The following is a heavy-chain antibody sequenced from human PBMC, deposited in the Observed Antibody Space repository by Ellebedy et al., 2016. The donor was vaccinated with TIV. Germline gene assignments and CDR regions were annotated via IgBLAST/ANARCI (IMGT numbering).Heavy chain of an antibody. V-gene: IGHV1-69*13. CDR2: IIPMLGTA. CDR1: GDTFIGYA. Sequence: AASVKVSCKASGDTFIGYAISWVRQAPGQGLEWMGWIIPMLGTANYAQKFQGRVTITADESTSTAYMELSSLRSEDTAVYYCARDDAVAGTNWFDPWGQGTLVTVSS. D-gene: IGHD6-19*01. CDR3: ARDDAVAGTNWFDP. J-gene: IGHJ5*02.